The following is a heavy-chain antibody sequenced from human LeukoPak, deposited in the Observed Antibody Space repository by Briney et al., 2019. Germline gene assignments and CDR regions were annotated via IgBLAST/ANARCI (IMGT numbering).Heavy chain of an antibody. Sequence: GWSLRLSCEGSGFKFNGYAMSWVRQAPGKGLEWVAVTGGSDDNTHYADSVKGRFTISRDNSESRLFLHMNSLRPDDSALYYCTKDLMTGFSSGWYFAYWGPGTLVTVSS. D-gene: IGHD6-19*01. J-gene: IGHJ4*02. CDR2: TGGSDDNT. CDR3: TKDLMTGFSSGWYFAY. V-gene: IGHV3-23*01. CDR1: GFKFNGYA.